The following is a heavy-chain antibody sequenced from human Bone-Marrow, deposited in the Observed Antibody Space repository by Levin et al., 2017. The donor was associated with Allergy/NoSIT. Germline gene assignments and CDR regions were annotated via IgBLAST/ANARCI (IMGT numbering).Heavy chain of an antibody. Sequence: GGSLRLSCAASGFTFSSYAMSWVRQAPGKGLEWVSAISGRGGSTYYADSVKGRFTISRDNSKNTLYLQMNSLRAEDTAVYYCAKDKSNYNWGTYRHHHYFDYWGQGTLVTVSS. D-gene: IGHD3-16*02. J-gene: IGHJ4*02. CDR2: ISGRGGST. CDR1: GFTFSSYA. V-gene: IGHV3-23*01. CDR3: AKDKSNYNWGTYRHHHYFDY.